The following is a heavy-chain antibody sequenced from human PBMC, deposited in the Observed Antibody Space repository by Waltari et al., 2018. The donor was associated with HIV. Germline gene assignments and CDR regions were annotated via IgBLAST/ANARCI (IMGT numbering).Heavy chain of an antibody. CDR1: GFTFSSYE. CDR2: ISSSGSTI. D-gene: IGHD5-12*01. CDR3: ARDPLLREMATIIPPPNWYFDL. Sequence: EVQLVESGGGLVQPGGSLRLSCAASGFTFSSYEMTWVRQAPGKGLEWVSYISSSGSTIYYADSGKGRFTISRDNAKNSLYLQMNSLRAEDTAVYYCARDPLLREMATIIPPPNWYFDLWGRGTLVTVSS. V-gene: IGHV3-48*03. J-gene: IGHJ2*01.